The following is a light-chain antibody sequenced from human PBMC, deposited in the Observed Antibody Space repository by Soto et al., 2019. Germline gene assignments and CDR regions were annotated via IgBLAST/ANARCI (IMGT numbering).Light chain of an antibody. Sequence: EIVLTQSPGSLSLSPGQRTTLSCRASQSVDTTFFAWYQKKPGQAPRLLIYGASKRATGIPDRVSGSVSVTDFTLIISILEPEDLAVYDCQQYMSSVTFGQGTKVEIK. CDR3: QQYMSSVT. CDR1: QSVDTTF. J-gene: IGKJ1*01. V-gene: IGKV3-20*01. CDR2: GAS.